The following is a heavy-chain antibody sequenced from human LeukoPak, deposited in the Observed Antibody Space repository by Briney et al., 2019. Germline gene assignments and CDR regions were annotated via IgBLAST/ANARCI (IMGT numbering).Heavy chain of an antibody. J-gene: IGHJ4*02. D-gene: IGHD6-6*01. CDR3: ARDSSSDLDY. CDR2: IYYSGST. Sequence: SETLSLTCTVSGGSISSSSYYRGWIRQPPGKGLEWIGSIYYSGSTYYNPSLKSRVTISVDTSKNQFSLKLSSVTAADTAVYYCARDSSSDLDYWGQGTLVTVSS. CDR1: GGSISSSSYY. V-gene: IGHV4-39*02.